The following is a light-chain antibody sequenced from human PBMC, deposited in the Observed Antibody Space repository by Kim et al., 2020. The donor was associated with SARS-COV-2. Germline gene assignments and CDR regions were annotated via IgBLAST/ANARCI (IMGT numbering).Light chain of an antibody. J-gene: IGLJ1*01. V-gene: IGLV3-1*01. CDR2: QDT. Sequence: SVSPGQTASITCSGVKLGDRSACWYQQKPGHSPVLVIYQDTKRPSGRPELFSGSNSGNTATLTISGTQAMDEADYYCQAWDSSTYVFGTGTKVTVL. CDR1: KLGDRS. CDR3: QAWDSSTYV.